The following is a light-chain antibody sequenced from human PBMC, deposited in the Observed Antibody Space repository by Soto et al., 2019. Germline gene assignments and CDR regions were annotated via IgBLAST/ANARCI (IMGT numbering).Light chain of an antibody. V-gene: IGKV3-15*01. Sequence: EIVMTQSPATLSVSPGERATVSCRASQSVSSNLAWYQQKPGQAPRLLIYGASTRATGIPARFSGSGSGTEFTLTISSLQSEDFAVYYCQHYNNWPMYTFGQGTKLEIK. CDR1: QSVSSN. CDR3: QHYNNWPMYT. CDR2: GAS. J-gene: IGKJ2*01.